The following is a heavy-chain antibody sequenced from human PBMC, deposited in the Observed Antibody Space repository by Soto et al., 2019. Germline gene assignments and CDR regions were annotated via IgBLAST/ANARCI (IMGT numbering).Heavy chain of an antibody. D-gene: IGHD3-10*01. CDR2: ISAYNGNT. J-gene: IGHJ6*02. Sequence: GASVKVSCKASGYTFTSYGISWVRQAPGQGLEWMGWISAYNGNTNYAQNLQGRVTMTTDTSTSTAYMELRSLRSDDTAVYYCARAGSPYYYYYNMDVWGQGTTVTVSS. CDR3: ARAGSPYYYYYNMDV. CDR1: GYTFTSYG. V-gene: IGHV1-18*01.